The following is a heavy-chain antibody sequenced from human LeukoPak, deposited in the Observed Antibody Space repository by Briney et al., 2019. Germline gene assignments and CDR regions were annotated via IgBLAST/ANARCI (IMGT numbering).Heavy chain of an antibody. D-gene: IGHD6-19*01. J-gene: IGHJ4*02. CDR2: VDPTTNYI. CDR1: GFTFSSYT. CDR3: VKCTSGWAFDH. V-gene: IGHV3-21*01. Sequence: SGGSLRLSCAVSGFTFSSYTMNWVRQAPGKGLEWVSSVDPTTNYIYYIDSVKGRFTISRDNAANSLSLQMDSLKTEDSALYFCVKCTSGWAFDHWGQGILVTVSS.